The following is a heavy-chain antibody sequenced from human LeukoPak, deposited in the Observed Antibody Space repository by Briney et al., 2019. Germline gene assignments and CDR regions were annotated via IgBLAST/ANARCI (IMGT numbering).Heavy chain of an antibody. CDR2: IYYSGST. CDR3: ARADYGDYGAPDY. Sequence: SETLSLTCTVSGGSISSYYWSWIRQPPGKGLEWIGYIYYSGSTNYNPSLKSRVTISVDTSKNQFSLKLSSVTAADTAVYYCARADYGDYGAPDYWGQGTLVTVSS. CDR1: GGSISSYY. D-gene: IGHD4-17*01. V-gene: IGHV4-59*01. J-gene: IGHJ4*02.